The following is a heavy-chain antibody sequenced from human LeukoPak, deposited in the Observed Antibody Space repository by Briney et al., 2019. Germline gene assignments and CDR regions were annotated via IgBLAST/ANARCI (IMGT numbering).Heavy chain of an antibody. J-gene: IGHJ4*02. CDR3: ARDRKYYDILTGYYTPVDG. CDR2: ISSSGSTI. Sequence: SGGSLRLSCAASGFTFSDYYMSWIRQAPGKGLEWVSYISSSGSTIYYADSVKGRFTISRDNAKNSLYLQMNSLRAEDTAVYYCARDRKYYDILTGYYTPVDGWGQGTPVTVSS. D-gene: IGHD3-9*01. CDR1: GFTFSDYY. V-gene: IGHV3-11*01.